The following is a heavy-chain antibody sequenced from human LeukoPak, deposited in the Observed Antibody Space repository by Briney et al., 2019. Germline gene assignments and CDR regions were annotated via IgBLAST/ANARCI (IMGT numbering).Heavy chain of an antibody. V-gene: IGHV4-59*01. J-gene: IGHJ3*01. CDR2: IYYSGST. CDR1: GDSISKYC. Sequence: AETLSLTCAVSGDSISKYCWSWIRQPPRKGLEWIWYIYYSGSTNYNPSLKGPVTISGDTSKKQFSLKFTSVTAANKAVYSCADESDFWGHGTMVTVSS. CDR3: ADESDF.